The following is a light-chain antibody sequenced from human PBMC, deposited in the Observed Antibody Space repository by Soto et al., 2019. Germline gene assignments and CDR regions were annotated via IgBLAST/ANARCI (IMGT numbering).Light chain of an antibody. CDR1: SGDVGGYDY. CDR3: SSHTSGSTRV. V-gene: IGLV2-14*01. J-gene: IGLJ1*01. Sequence: QSALTQPASVSGSPGQSIAISCTGTSGDVGGYDYVSWYQQHPDKAPKLMIYEVTKRPSWVSNRFSGSKSGNTASLTISGLQPEDEADYYCSSHTSGSTRVFGSRTRSPS. CDR2: EVT.